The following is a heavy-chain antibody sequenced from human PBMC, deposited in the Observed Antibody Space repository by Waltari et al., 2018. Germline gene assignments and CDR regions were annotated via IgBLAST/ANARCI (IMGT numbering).Heavy chain of an antibody. D-gene: IGHD6-19*01. CDR2: INPKTGGT. V-gene: IGHV1-2*06. CDR1: GYPFVGYF. CDR3: ARQSGLVAGDF. J-gene: IGHJ4*02. Sequence: QVQLVQSGAEVKKPGASVKVSCKASGYPFVGYFIHWVRQAPGQGLEWMGRINPKTGGTNYTQVFQGGVTMTRDTSISTVYMELTGLRSDDTAVYYCARQSGLVAGDFWGLGTLVTVSS.